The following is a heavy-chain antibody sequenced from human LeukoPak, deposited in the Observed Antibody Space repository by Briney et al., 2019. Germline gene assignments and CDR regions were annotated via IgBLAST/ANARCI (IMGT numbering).Heavy chain of an antibody. CDR3: AKDKGSGWSGIDY. Sequence: PGRSLRLSCAASGFTFDDYAMHWVRQTPGKGLEWVSGINWKSGSTGYADSVKGRFTISRDNAKNSLYLQMNSLRPEDTALYYCAKDKGSGWSGIDYWGQGTLVTVSS. CDR1: GFTFDDYA. J-gene: IGHJ4*02. D-gene: IGHD6-19*01. CDR2: INWKSGST. V-gene: IGHV3-9*01.